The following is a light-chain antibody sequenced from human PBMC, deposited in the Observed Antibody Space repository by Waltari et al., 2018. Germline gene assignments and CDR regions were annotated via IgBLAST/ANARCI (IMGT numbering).Light chain of an antibody. V-gene: IGKV3-20*01. CDR1: QRVSSSY. CDR3: QQYGSSLHT. CDR2: GAS. Sequence: DIVLTQSPCTLSLSPGERANLSCRARQRVSSSYLAWYQQKPGQAPRLLIYGASSRAPCIPDRFSGSGSGTDFTLTISRLEPEDFAVYYCQQYGSSLHTFGQGTKLEIK. J-gene: IGKJ2*01.